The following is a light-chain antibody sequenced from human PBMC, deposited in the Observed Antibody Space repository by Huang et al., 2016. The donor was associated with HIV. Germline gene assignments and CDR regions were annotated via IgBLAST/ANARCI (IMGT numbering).Light chain of an antibody. CDR3: QQYNNWPKVFT. J-gene: IGKJ3*01. CDR1: QSVSSN. Sequence: EIVMTQSPATLSVSPGERATLSCRASQSVSSNLAWYQQNPGQAPRLLIYGASTRATGNPARFRGSGSGTEFTLTISSLQSEDFAVYYCQQYNNWPKVFTFGPGTKVDIK. V-gene: IGKV3-15*01. CDR2: GAS.